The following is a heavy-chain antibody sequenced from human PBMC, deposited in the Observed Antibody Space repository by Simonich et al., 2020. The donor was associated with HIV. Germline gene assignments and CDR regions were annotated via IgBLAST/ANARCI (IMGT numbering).Heavy chain of an antibody. CDR2: IYPGDTET. V-gene: IGHV5-51*01. Sequence: EGTLEQSGAEVKKPGESLKIYCKGSGYRLTRFWIGWVRQMPGKGLEWMEIIYPGDTETRYNPPFLGQVTISADKSISTAYLQLRSLKAADTAMYYCAGRGLSVTDKFFQPWGQGTLVTVSS. CDR1: GYRLTRFW. J-gene: IGHJ1*01. D-gene: IGHD4-4*01. CDR3: AGRGLSVTDKFFQP.